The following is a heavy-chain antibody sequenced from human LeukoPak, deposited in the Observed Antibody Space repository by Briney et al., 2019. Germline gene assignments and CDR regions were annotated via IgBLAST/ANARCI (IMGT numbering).Heavy chain of an antibody. CDR3: ARDSGWGSFYY. D-gene: IGHD3-16*01. V-gene: IGHV3-7*05. Sequence: GGSLRLSCAASGFTFSNYWMAWVRQAPGKGLEWVANIGQDGSEKYYVDSVRGRFTISRDNAKNSLYLQLTSLRAEDTAVYYCARDSGWGSFYYWGQGTLVTVSS. CDR2: IGQDGSEK. CDR1: GFTFSNYW. J-gene: IGHJ4*02.